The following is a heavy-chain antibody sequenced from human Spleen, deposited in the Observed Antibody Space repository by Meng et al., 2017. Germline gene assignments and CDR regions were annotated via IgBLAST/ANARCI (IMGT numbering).Heavy chain of an antibody. V-gene: IGHV4-34*01. CDR1: GGSFSDYY. CDR2: INHSGST. CDR3: ARGPTTMAHDFDY. Sequence: QVQLQQGVAGLLKPSGTLSLTCVVSGGSFSDYYWSWIRQPPGKGLEWIGEINHSGSTNYNPSLESRATISVDTSQNNLSLKLSSVTAADSAVYYCARGPTTMAHDFDYWGQGTLVTVSS. D-gene: IGHD4-11*01. J-gene: IGHJ4*02.